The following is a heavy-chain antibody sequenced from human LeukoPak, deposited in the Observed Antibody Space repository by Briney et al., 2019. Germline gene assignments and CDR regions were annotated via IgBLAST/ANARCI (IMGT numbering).Heavy chain of an antibody. Sequence: PGGSLRLSCAASGFTFNSYAMHWVRQAPGKGLEWMAVIWYDGSNKYYADSVRGRFTISKDNSKNTLSMQMNSLTAEDTAVYYCAGGEHINRGIIISPPDYWGQGTLVTVSS. J-gene: IGHJ4*02. V-gene: IGHV3-33*01. CDR2: IWYDGSNK. CDR3: AGGEHINRGIIISPPDY. D-gene: IGHD3-10*01. CDR1: GFTFNSYA.